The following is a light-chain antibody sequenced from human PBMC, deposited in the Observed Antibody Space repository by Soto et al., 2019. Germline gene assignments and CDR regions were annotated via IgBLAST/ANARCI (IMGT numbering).Light chain of an antibody. CDR2: AAT. CDR3: QNYYSARWT. Sequence: DIPMTQSPSSLSASLGDRVSITCRASQGISNFLAWYQQKPGRAPRRLIYAATSLQPRVPSRFSGSGSATNFTLTISSLQPEYVATYYCQNYYSARWTFGPGTKVQIK. J-gene: IGKJ1*01. CDR1: QGISNF. V-gene: IGKV1-27*01.